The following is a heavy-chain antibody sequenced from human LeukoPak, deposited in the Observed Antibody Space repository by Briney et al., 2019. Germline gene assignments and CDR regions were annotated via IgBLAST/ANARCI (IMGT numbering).Heavy chain of an antibody. V-gene: IGHV1-69*13. CDR3: AKIAASDTGEGY. Sequence: SVKVSCKASGGTFSSYAISWVRQAPGQGLEWMGGIIPIFGTANYAQKFQGRVTITADESTSTAYMELSSLRSEDTAIYYCAKIAASDTGEGYWGQGTLVTVSS. CDR1: GGTFSSYA. D-gene: IGHD6-13*01. CDR2: IIPIFGTA. J-gene: IGHJ4*02.